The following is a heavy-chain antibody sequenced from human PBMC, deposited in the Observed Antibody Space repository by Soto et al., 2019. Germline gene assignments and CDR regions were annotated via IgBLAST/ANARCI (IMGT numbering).Heavy chain of an antibody. CDR2: INPSGEHT. J-gene: IGHJ4*02. V-gene: IGHV1-46*01. CDR3: ARISCKGGSCYFDFDH. Sequence: ASVKVSCKASGYSFRDHYMHWVRQAPGRGLEWVGIINPSGEHTNYAQQFRGRVAMTRDTSTSTAYMELRSLRSEDTAVYFCARISCKGGSCYFDFDHWGQGTLVTVSS. CDR1: GYSFRDHY. D-gene: IGHD2-15*01.